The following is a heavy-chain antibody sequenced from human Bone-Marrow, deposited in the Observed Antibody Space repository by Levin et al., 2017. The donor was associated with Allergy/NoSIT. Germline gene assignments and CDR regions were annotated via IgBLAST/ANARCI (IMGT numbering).Heavy chain of an antibody. CDR3: ARHGKTSLRFDAFDI. V-gene: IGHV5-51*01. J-gene: IGHJ3*02. CDR2: IYPSDSDT. Sequence: GASVKVSCKVSGYTFTSHWIGWVRQMPGKGLEWMGIIYPSDSDTRYSPSFQGQVTISADKSISTAYLQWSSLKASDTAIYYCARHGKTSLRFDAFDIWGQGTMVTVSS. CDR1: GYTFTSHW.